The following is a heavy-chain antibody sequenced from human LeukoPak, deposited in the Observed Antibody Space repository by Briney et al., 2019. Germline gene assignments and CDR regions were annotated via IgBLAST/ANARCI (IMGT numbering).Heavy chain of an antibody. Sequence: PGGSLRLSCAASGFTFSSYAMSWVRQAPGKGLEWVSAISGSGGSTYYADSVKGRFTISRDNSKNTLYLQMNSLRAEDTALYYCAKATSSSRSVYYFDYWGQGTLVTVSS. J-gene: IGHJ4*02. CDR2: ISGSGGST. CDR3: AKATSSSRSVYYFDY. D-gene: IGHD6-13*01. CDR1: GFTFSSYA. V-gene: IGHV3-23*01.